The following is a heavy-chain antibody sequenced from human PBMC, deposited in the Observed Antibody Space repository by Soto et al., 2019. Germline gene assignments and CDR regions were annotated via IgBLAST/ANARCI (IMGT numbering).Heavy chain of an antibody. CDR3: ARVRAILRGMEV. Sequence: VGSLRLSCAASVFTFSSYWMSCVRHAPGKGLEWVANIKQDGSEKYYVDSVKGRFTISRDNAKNSLYLQMNSLRAEDTAVYYCARVRAILRGMEVWGQGTTVSVSS. V-gene: IGHV3-7*01. J-gene: IGHJ6*01. CDR2: IKQDGSEK. D-gene: IGHD2-2*02. CDR1: VFTFSSYW.